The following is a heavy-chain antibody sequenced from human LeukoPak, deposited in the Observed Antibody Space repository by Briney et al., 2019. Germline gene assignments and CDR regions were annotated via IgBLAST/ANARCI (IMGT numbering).Heavy chain of an antibody. Sequence: PSETLSLTCTVSGGSISSYYWSWIRQPPGKGLEWIGYIYYSGSTNYNPSLKSRVTISVDTSKNQFSLKLSSVTAADTAVYYCARQFTIFYGMDVRGQGATVTVSS. V-gene: IGHV4-59*08. D-gene: IGHD3-3*01. J-gene: IGHJ6*02. CDR1: GGSISSYY. CDR2: IYYSGST. CDR3: ARQFTIFYGMDV.